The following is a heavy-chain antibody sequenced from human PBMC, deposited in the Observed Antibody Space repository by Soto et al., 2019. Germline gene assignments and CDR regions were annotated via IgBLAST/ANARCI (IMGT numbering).Heavy chain of an antibody. CDR2: IWYDGSNK. CDR3: ARDYYKYYDSSGYYRSPAY. Sequence: GGSLRLSCAASGFTFSSYGMHWVRQAPGKGLEWVAVIWYDGSNKYYADSVKGRFTISRGNSKNTLFLQMNSLRAEDTAVYYCARDYYKYYDSSGYYRSPAYWGQGTLVTVSS. J-gene: IGHJ4*02. CDR1: GFTFSSYG. D-gene: IGHD3-22*01. V-gene: IGHV3-33*01.